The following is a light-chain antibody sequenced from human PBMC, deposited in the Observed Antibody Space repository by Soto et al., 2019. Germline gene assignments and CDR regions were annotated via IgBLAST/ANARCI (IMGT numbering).Light chain of an antibody. Sequence: EIVLTQSPATLSLSPGERATLSCRASQSVSNNYLAWYQQKPGQAPRLLIYGASTRATGIPDRFSGSGSGTDFTLTISRLEPEDFAVYYCQQYGSSGTFGQGTKVDI. V-gene: IGKV3-20*01. CDR2: GAS. J-gene: IGKJ1*01. CDR3: QQYGSSGT. CDR1: QSVSNNY.